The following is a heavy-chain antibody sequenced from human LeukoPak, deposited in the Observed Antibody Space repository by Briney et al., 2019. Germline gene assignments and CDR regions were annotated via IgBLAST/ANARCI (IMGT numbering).Heavy chain of an antibody. J-gene: IGHJ4*02. D-gene: IGHD6-13*01. Sequence: GGSLRLSCAASGFTFSSYAMHWVRQAPGKGLEWVAVISYDGSNKYYADSVKGRFTISRDNSKNTLYLQMNSLRAEDTAVYYCARVNRGIAAFDYWGQGTLVTVSS. CDR3: ARVNRGIAAFDY. V-gene: IGHV3-30-3*01. CDR2: ISYDGSNK. CDR1: GFTFSSYA.